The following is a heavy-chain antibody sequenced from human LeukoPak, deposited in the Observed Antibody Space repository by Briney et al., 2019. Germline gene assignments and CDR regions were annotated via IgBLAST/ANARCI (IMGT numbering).Heavy chain of an antibody. D-gene: IGHD6-19*01. V-gene: IGHV3-66*02. CDR2: IYSGGST. CDR3: ARDLSSGWYDY. Sequence: QPGGSLRLSCAASGFTFDDYGMSWVRQAPGKGLEWVPVIYSGGSTYYADSVKGRFTISRDNSKNTLYLQMNSLRAEDTAVYYCARDLSSGWYDYWGQGTLVTVSS. J-gene: IGHJ4*02. CDR1: GFTFDDYG.